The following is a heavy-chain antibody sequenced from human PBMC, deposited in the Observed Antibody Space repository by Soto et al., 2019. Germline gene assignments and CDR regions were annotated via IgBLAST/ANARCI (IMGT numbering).Heavy chain of an antibody. J-gene: IGHJ6*03. CDR3: ARDLSSGISTGYAEVDLLNYYMDV. Sequence: ASVKVSCKASGYTFTSYYMHWVRQAPGQGLEWMGIINPSGGSTSYAQKFQGRVTMTRDTSTSTVYMELSSLRSEDTAVYYCARDLSSGISTGYAEVDLLNYYMDVWGKGTTVTVSS. D-gene: IGHD3-9*01. V-gene: IGHV1-46*03. CDR2: INPSGGST. CDR1: GYTFTSYY.